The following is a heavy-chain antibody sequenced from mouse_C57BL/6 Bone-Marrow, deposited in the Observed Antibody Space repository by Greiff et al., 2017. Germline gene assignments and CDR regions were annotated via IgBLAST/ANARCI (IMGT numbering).Heavy chain of an antibody. CDR3: ARGPYYYGSSDWYFDV. D-gene: IGHD1-1*01. CDR2: LNPSTGGT. V-gene: IGHV1-42*01. Sequence: EVKLVESGPELVKPGASVKISCKASGYSFTGYYMNWVKQSPEKSLEWIGELNPSTGGTTYNQKFKAKATLTVDKSSSTAYMQLKSLTSEASAVYYCARGPYYYGSSDWYFDVWGTGTTVTVSS. J-gene: IGHJ1*03. CDR1: GYSFTGYY.